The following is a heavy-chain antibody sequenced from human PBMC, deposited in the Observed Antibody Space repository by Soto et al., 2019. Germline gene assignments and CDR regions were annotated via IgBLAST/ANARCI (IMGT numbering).Heavy chain of an antibody. CDR3: AKYHSYSSSWLYYFDY. Sequence: GGSLRLSCAASGFTFSTYAMAWVRQAPGKGLEWVSGVSASGLNTDYADPVKGRFYISRDNSKNTLYLQMNSLRAEDTAVYYCAKYHSYSSSWLYYFDYWGQGTLVTVSS. CDR1: GFTFSTYA. V-gene: IGHV3-23*01. CDR2: VSASGLNT. J-gene: IGHJ4*02. D-gene: IGHD6-13*01.